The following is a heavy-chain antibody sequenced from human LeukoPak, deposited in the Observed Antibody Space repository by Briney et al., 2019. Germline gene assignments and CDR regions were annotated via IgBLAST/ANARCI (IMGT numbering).Heavy chain of an antibody. CDR3: ARDGYYYDSSGKTLDY. D-gene: IGHD3-22*01. V-gene: IGHV4-4*07. CDR2: IYTSGST. Sequence: NPSETLSLTCTVSGGSISSYYWSWIRQPAGKGLEWIGGIYTSGSTNYNPSLKSRVTMSVDTSKNQFSLKLSSVTAADTAVYYCARDGYYYDSSGKTLDYWGQGTLVTVFS. CDR1: GGSISSYY. J-gene: IGHJ4*02.